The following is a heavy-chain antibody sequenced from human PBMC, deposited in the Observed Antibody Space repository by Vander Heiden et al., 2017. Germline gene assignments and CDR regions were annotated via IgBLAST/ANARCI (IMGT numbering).Heavy chain of an antibody. CDR3: AHRVSSGWYDY. CDR2: IYWNDDK. D-gene: IGHD6-19*01. J-gene: IGHJ4*02. CDR1: GFSLSTSGVG. Sequence: QITLKESGPTLVKPTQTLTLTCTFSGFSLSTSGVGVGWIRQPPGKALEWRALIYWNDDKRYSPSLKSRLTITKDTSKNRVVLTMTNMDPVDTATYYCAHRVSSGWYDYWGQGTLVTVSS. V-gene: IGHV2-5*01.